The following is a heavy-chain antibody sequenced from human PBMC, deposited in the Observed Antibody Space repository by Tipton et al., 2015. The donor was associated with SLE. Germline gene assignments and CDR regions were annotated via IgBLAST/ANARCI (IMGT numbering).Heavy chain of an antibody. CDR3: ARDSDGRRAFDL. J-gene: IGHJ3*01. D-gene: IGHD5-24*01. V-gene: IGHV4-59*11. Sequence: GSLRLSCTVSGGSISDHYWIWIRQPPGKGLEWIGYIYFSGRTNYNPSVRSRVTMSVDTSKNQFSLKLTSVTAADTALYYCARDSDGRRAFDLWGQGKLVTVSS. CDR2: IYFSGRT. CDR1: GGSISDHY.